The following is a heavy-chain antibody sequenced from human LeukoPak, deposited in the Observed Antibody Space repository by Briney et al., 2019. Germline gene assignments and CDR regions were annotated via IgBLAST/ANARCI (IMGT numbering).Heavy chain of an antibody. CDR2: MNPNSGNT. V-gene: IGHV1-8*03. CDR3: ARGLRVFWSALSN. D-gene: IGHD3-3*01. Sequence: ASVKVSCKASGYTFTSYDINWVRQATGQGLEWMGWMNPNSGNTGYAQKFQGRVTITRNTSIGTAYMELSSLRSEDTAVYYCARGLRVFWSALSNWGQGTLVTVSS. J-gene: IGHJ4*02. CDR1: GYTFTSYD.